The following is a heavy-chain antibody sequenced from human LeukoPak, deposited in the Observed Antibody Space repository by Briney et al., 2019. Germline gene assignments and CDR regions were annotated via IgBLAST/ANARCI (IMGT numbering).Heavy chain of an antibody. CDR3: ARDSSFDY. Sequence: GRSLRLSCAASGFTFSSYAMHWVRQASGKGLEWVAVISYDGSNKYYADSVKGRFTISRDNSKNTLYLQMNSLRAEDTAVYYCARDSSFDYWGQGTLLTVSS. CDR1: GFTFSSYA. J-gene: IGHJ4*02. CDR2: ISYDGSNK. V-gene: IGHV3-30*04. D-gene: IGHD6-13*01.